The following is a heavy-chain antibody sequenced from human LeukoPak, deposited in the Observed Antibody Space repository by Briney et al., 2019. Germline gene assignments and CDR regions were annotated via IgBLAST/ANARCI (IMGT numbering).Heavy chain of an antibody. CDR2: ISAYNGNT. CDR1: GYTFTSYG. CDR3: ARGITGTTDFDY. V-gene: IGHV1-18*01. Sequence: GASVKVSCKASGYTFTSYGISWVRQAPGQGLEWMGWISAYNGNTNYAQKLQGRVTMTTDTSTSTVYMELSSLRSEDTAVYYCARGITGTTDFDYWGQGTLVTVSS. D-gene: IGHD1-20*01. J-gene: IGHJ4*02.